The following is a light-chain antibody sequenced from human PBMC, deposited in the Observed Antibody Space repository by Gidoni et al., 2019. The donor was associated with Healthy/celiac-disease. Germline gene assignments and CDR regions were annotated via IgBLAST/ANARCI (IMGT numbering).Light chain of an antibody. V-gene: IGKV3-11*01. CDR2: DAS. J-gene: IGKJ5*01. CDR3: PQRSNWPT. Sequence: EIVLTQSPAPLSLSPGERATLSCRASQSVSSYLAWYQQKPGQAPRLLIYDASNRATGIPARFSGSGSGTDFTLTISSLEPEDFAVYYCPQRSNWPTFXQXTRLEIK. CDR1: QSVSSY.